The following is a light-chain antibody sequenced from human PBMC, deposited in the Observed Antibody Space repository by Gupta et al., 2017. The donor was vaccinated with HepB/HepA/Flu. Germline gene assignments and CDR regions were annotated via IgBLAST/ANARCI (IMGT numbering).Light chain of an antibody. J-gene: IGKJ1*01. CDR1: QSLWNSDDGNTY. Sequence: DIVMTQTPRPLVATPGEPASIPCRSSQSLWNSDDGNTYLDWYLQKPGQSPQLLIYTRSYRASGVPDRFSGSGSGTDFTLKISSAEVGDVGVYFCRQRKEFPWTFGQGTKVDIK. V-gene: IGKV2-40*01. CDR2: TRS. CDR3: RQRKEFPWT.